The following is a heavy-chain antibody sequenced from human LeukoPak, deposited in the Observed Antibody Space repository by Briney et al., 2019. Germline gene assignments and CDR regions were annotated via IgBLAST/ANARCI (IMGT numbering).Heavy chain of an antibody. CDR3: ARERITGTTSDY. J-gene: IGHJ4*02. V-gene: IGHV1-69*04. CDR2: IIPILGIA. D-gene: IGHD1-7*01. CDR1: GGTFSSYA. Sequence: ASVKVSCKASGGTFSSYAISWERQAPGQGLEWMGRIIPILGIANYAQKFQGRVTITADKSTSTAYMELSSLRSEDTAVYYCARERITGTTSDYWGQGTLVTVSS.